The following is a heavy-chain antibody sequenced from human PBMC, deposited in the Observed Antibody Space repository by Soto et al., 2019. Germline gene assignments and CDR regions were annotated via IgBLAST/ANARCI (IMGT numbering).Heavy chain of an antibody. J-gene: IGHJ1*01. D-gene: IGHD5-18*01. V-gene: IGHV3-15*01. CDR1: GFTFSNAW. CDR2: IKRTADGGTT. Sequence: EEQLVESGGGLVEPGGSLRLSCAASGFTFSNAWMTWVRQAPGKGLEWVGRIKRTADGGTTDYAAPVKDRFTISRDDSENTLCMQMSSLEAEGTALYYCAKGEYSISLYFQQWGQRTLVTVSS. CDR3: AKGEYSISLYFQQ.